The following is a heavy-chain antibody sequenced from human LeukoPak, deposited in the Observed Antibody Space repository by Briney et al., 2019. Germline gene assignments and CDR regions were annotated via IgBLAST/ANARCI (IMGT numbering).Heavy chain of an antibody. J-gene: IGHJ5*02. CDR1: GYTFTSYD. Sequence: GASVKVSCKASGYTFTSYDINWVRQATGQGLEWMGWMNPNSGNTGYAQKFQGRVTITRNTSISTAYMELSSLRSEDTAVYYCERVFRRRVLGYNWFDPWGQGTLVTVSS. CDR2: MNPNSGNT. D-gene: IGHD2-21*01. CDR3: ERVFRRRVLGYNWFDP. V-gene: IGHV1-8*03.